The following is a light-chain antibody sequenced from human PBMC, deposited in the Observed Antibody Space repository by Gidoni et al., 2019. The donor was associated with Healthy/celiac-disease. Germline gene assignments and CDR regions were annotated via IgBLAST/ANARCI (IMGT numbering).Light chain of an antibody. CDR1: QSISSW. Sequence: IQMTPSPSTLSASVGDRVTITCRASQSISSWLAWYQQKPGKAPKLLIYKASSLESGVPSRFSGSGSGTEFTLTISSLQPDDFATYYCQQYNSYPYTFXQXTKLEIK. CDR3: QQYNSYPYT. J-gene: IGKJ2*01. CDR2: KAS. V-gene: IGKV1-5*03.